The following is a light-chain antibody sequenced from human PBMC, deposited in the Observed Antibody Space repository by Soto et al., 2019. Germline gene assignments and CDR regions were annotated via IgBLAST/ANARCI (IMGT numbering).Light chain of an antibody. CDR2: GNS. J-gene: IGLJ2*01. V-gene: IGLV1-40*01. CDR1: SSNIGAGYD. Sequence: QAVVTQPPSVSGAPGQRVTISCTGSSSNIGAGYDVHWYQQLPGTAPKLLIYGNSNRPSGVPDRFSGSKSGTSASLAITGLQAEDEADYSCQSYDSSLSGSHVVFGGGTQLTVL. CDR3: QSYDSSLSGSHVV.